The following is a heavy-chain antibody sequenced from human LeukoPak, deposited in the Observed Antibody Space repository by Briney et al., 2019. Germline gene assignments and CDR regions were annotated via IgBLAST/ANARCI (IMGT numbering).Heavy chain of an antibody. D-gene: IGHD2-2*01. CDR3: ARGIGYCSSTSCYEAAAWFDP. V-gene: IGHV4-61*02. CDR1: GGSISSGSYY. Sequence: SQTLSLTCTVSGGSISSGSYYWSWIRQRAGKGLEWIGRIYTSGSTNYNPSLKSRVTISVDTSKNQFSLKLSSVTAADTAVYYCARGIGYCSSTSCYEAAAWFDPWGQGTLVTVSS. J-gene: IGHJ5*02. CDR2: IYTSGST.